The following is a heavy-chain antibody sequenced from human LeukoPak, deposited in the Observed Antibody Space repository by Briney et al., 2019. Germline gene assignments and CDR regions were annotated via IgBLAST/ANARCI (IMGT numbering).Heavy chain of an antibody. D-gene: IGHD3-3*01. CDR3: AKDSNYDFWRDAFDI. CDR1: GFTVSSNY. CDR2: IGGSGGST. V-gene: IGHV3-23*01. J-gene: IGHJ3*02. Sequence: GGSLRLSCAASGFTVSSNYMSWVRQAPGKGLEWVSAIGGSGGSTYYADSVKGRFTISRDNSKNTLYLQMNSLRAEDTAVYYCAKDSNYDFWRDAFDIWGQGTMVTVSS.